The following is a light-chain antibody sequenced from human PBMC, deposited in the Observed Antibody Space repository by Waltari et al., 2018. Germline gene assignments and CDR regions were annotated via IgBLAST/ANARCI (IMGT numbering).Light chain of an antibody. CDR1: STDVGVYNF. J-gene: IGLJ3*02. CDR2: DVT. V-gene: IGLV2-14*03. CDR3: SSYSSTNTVV. Sequence: SALTQPASVSGSPGQSVTISCTGTSTDVGVYNFLPWYQQHPVRAPKLMIYDVTHRPSGVSTRFSGSKSGDTASLTISGLQAADEAEYYCSSYSSTNTVVFGGGTQLTV.